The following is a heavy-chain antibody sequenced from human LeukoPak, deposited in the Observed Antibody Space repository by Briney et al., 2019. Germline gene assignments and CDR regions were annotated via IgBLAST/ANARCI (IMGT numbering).Heavy chain of an antibody. Sequence: SETLSLTCTVSGGSISSYYWSWIRQPPGKGLEWIWYIYYSGSTNYNPSLKSRVTISVDTSKNQFSLKLSSVTAADTAVYYCARTIAALYYYYYMDVWGKGTTVTVSS. D-gene: IGHD6-13*01. CDR3: ARTIAALYYYYYMDV. CDR1: GGSISSYY. V-gene: IGHV4-59*08. J-gene: IGHJ6*03. CDR2: IYYSGST.